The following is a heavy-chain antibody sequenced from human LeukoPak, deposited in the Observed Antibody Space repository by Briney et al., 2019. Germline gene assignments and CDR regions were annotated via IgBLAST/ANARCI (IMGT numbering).Heavy chain of an antibody. V-gene: IGHV3-23*01. J-gene: IGHJ4*02. CDR1: GFTFSSYA. CDR2: ISGSGGST. D-gene: IGHD3-10*01. Sequence: PGGSLRLSCAASGFTFSSYAMSWVRQAPGKGLEWVSAISGSGGSTYYADSVKGRFTISRDNSKNTLYLQMNSLRAEDTAVYYCAKMVADMVRGAGGEYYFDYWGQGALVTVSS. CDR3: AKMVADMVRGAGGEYYFDY.